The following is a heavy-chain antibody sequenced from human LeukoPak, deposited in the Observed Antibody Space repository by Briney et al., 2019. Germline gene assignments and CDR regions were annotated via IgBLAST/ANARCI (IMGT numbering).Heavy chain of an antibody. CDR3: ARDPRLSSGYSTGILWYFDL. CDR1: GYTLMNYY. Sequence: ASVKVSCKASGYTLMNYYMHWVRQAPGQGLEWMGIINPYGGSASYAQKFQGRVTMTRDTSTSTVYMELSSLRSEDTAVYYCARDPRLSSGYSTGILWYFDLWGRGTLATVSS. D-gene: IGHD3-22*01. CDR2: INPYGGSA. V-gene: IGHV1-46*01. J-gene: IGHJ2*01.